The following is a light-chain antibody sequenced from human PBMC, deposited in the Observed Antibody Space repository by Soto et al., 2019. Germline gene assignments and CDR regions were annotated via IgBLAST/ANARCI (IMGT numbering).Light chain of an antibody. V-gene: IGKV3-20*01. J-gene: IGKJ1*01. CDR3: QQYGSSPWT. Sequence: EIVLTQSPATLSLSPGERATLSCRASQSVSSNYLVWYQQKPGQAPRLLIYGASSRATGIPDRFSGSGSGTDFTLTISRLEPEDFAVYYCQQYGSSPWTFGQGTKVEI. CDR2: GAS. CDR1: QSVSSNY.